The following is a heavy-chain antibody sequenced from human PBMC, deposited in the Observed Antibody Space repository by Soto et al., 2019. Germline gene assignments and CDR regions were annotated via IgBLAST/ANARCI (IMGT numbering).Heavy chain of an antibody. J-gene: IGHJ6*02. CDR3: ARNMDYYYGRGSGNGHGV. CDR1: GYTFTAYH. Sequence: QVQLVQSGAEVKEPGDSVRVSCEASGYTFTAYHIHWVRQAPGQGLEWMGWINPKFGDTTYAQDFQGRVSMTRDMSISTVYMELSRLTSDDTDIYYCARNMDYYYGRGSGNGHGVWGQGTTVTVFS. D-gene: IGHD3-10*02. CDR2: INPKFGDT. V-gene: IGHV1-2*02.